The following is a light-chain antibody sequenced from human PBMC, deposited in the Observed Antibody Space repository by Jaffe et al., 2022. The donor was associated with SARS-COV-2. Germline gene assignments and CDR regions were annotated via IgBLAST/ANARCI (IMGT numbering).Light chain of an antibody. CDR1: QSISNY. V-gene: IGKV1-39*01. J-gene: IGKJ1*01. CDR2: GAS. Sequence: DIQMTQSPSSLSASVGDRVTITCRASQSISNYLNWYQQKPGKAPKVLIYGASSLQSGVPSRFSGSGSGTDFTLTISSLQPEDFATYYCQQSYSTLVTFGQGTKVEIK. CDR3: QQSYSTLVT.